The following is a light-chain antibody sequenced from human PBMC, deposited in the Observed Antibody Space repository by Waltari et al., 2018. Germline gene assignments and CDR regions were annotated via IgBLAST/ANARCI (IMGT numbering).Light chain of an antibody. J-gene: IGLJ1*01. CDR1: TSDTGHYDY. CDR3: CSYTKSRTRV. CDR2: EVT. V-gene: IGLV2-14*01. Sequence: QSALTQPASVSGAPGPSIPISCTGPTSDTGHYDYVSWYQLPPDKAPKLIIFEVTNRPSGVSNRFSGSKSDNTASLTISGLQADDEADYYCCSYTKSRTRVFGTGTKVTVL.